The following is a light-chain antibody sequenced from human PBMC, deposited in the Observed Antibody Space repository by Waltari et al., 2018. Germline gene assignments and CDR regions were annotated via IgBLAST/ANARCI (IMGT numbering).Light chain of an antibody. Sequence: QSALTQPPSASGSPGQSVTISCTGTSGAVGCSNSVSWYQQEPGKGPKLIIYDVSKRPSGVPDRFSGSKSGNTASLTVSGLQAEDEADYYCCSYAGSSNSVFGGGTKLTVL. CDR2: DVS. CDR1: SGAVGCSNS. J-gene: IGLJ3*02. CDR3: CSYAGSSNSV. V-gene: IGLV2-8*01.